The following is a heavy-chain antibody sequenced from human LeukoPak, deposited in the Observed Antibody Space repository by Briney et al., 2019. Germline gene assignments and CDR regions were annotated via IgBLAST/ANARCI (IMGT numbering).Heavy chain of an antibody. J-gene: IGHJ6*02. D-gene: IGHD6-19*01. V-gene: IGHV3-33*01. CDR1: GFTFSSYG. Sequence: PGGSLRLSCAASGFTFSSYGMHWVRQAPGKGLEWVAVIWYDGSNKYYADSVKGRFTISRDNSKNTLYLQMNSLRAEDTAVYYCARDTGSGWLYGMDVWGQGTTVTVSS. CDR2: IWYDGSNK. CDR3: ARDTGSGWLYGMDV.